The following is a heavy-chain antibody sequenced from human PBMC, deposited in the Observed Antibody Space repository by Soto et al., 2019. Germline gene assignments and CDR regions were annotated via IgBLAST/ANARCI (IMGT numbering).Heavy chain of an antibody. J-gene: IGHJ1*01. D-gene: IGHD3-22*01. CDR3: ARWHYYDSSGYYYGYFQH. Sequence: SETLSLTCTVSGGSISSVGYYWSWIRQHPGKGLEWIGYIYYSGSTYYNSSLKSRVTISVDTSKNQFSLKLSSVTAADTAVYYCARWHYYDSSGYYYGYFQHWGQGTLVNVSS. V-gene: IGHV4-31*03. CDR2: IYYSGST. CDR1: GGSISSVGYY.